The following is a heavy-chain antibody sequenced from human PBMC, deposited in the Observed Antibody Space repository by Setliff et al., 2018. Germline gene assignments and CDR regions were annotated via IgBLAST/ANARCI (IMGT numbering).Heavy chain of an antibody. CDR3: VKGRDPYYFYYMDV. CDR1: GESFSNNY. V-gene: IGHV3-23*01. Sequence: ETLSLTCSVYGESFSNNYWSWVRQAPGKRLEWVSTISGAGGNMYYADSVQGRFVISRDNSMNTLYLQMNRLSAEDTAVFYCVKGRDPYYFYYMDVCGKGTTVTVSS. CDR2: ISGAGGNM. J-gene: IGHJ6*03.